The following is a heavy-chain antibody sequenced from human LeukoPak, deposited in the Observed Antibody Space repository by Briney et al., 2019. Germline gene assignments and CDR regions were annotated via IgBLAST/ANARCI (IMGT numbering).Heavy chain of an antibody. D-gene: IGHD4-11*01. CDR3: ARGRTATDY. CDR2: MNPNSGNT. CDR1: GYTFTSYD. Sequence: GESLKISCKGSGYTFTSYDINWVRQATGQELEWMGWMNPNSGNTGYAQKFQGRVTITRNTSISTAYMELSSLRSEDTAVYYCARGRTATDYWGQGTLVTVSS. J-gene: IGHJ4*02. V-gene: IGHV1-8*03.